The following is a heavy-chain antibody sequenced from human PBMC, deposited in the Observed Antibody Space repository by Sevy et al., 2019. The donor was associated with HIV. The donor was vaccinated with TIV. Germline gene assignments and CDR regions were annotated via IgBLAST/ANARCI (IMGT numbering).Heavy chain of an antibody. CDR3: AKAGGGVDIIVIPAKSNWFDP. J-gene: IGHJ5*02. V-gene: IGHV3-30*18. D-gene: IGHD2-15*01. CDR1: GFTFTDYG. Sequence: GGSLRLSCAASGFTFTDYGMQWVRQAPGKGLEWVGVISYDGSNKYYADSVKGRFTISRDNSKNTLYLQMNSLRAEDTAVYYCAKAGGGVDIIVIPAKSNWFDPWGQGTRLTVSS. CDR2: ISYDGSNK.